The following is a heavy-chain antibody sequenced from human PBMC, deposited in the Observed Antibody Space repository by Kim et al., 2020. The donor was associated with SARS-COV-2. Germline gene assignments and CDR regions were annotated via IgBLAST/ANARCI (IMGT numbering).Heavy chain of an antibody. J-gene: IGHJ6*02. CDR2: INHSGST. D-gene: IGHD1-26*01. V-gene: IGHV4-34*01. CDR1: GGSFSGYY. Sequence: SETLSLTCAVYGGSFSGYYWSWIRQPPGKGLEWIGEINHSGSTNYNPSLKSRVTISVDTSKNQFSLKLSSVTAADTAVYYCASRLWDYYYGMDVWGQGTT. CDR3: ASRLWDYYYGMDV.